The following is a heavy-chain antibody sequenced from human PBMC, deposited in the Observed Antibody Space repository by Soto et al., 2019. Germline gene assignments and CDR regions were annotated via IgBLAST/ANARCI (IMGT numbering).Heavy chain of an antibody. CDR2: ISAYNGNT. J-gene: IGHJ5*02. CDR1: GYTFTSYG. V-gene: IGHV1-18*04. D-gene: IGHD2-21*01. CDR3: ARDPTGGDWFDP. Sequence: TSVKVSCKDSGYTFTSYGISWVRQAPGQGLEWMGWISAYNGNTNYAQKLQGRVTMTTDTSTSTAYMELRSLRPDDTAVYYCARDPTGGDWFDPWGQGTLVTVSS.